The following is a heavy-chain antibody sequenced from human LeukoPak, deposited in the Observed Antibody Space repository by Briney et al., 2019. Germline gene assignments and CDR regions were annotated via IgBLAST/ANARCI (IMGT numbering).Heavy chain of an antibody. V-gene: IGHV6-1*01. J-gene: IGHJ4*02. CDR2: TYYRSKWHH. D-gene: IGHD4-11*01. Sequence: SQTLSLTCAISGDSVSSNSAVWNWIRQSPSRGLEWLGRTYYRSKWHHEYADSVKSRITINSDTSKNQFSLQLNSVTPEDTAEYYCAGTTDYSSFLAYWGQGTLVTVSS. CDR3: AGTTDYSSFLAY. CDR1: GDSVSSNSAV.